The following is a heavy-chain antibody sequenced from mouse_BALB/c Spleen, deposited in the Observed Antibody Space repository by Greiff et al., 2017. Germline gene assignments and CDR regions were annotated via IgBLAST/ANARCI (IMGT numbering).Heavy chain of an antibody. CDR2: IWAGGST. J-gene: IGHJ4*01. CDR3: ARDLYGNLYYAMDY. D-gene: IGHD2-1*01. Sequence: VQLVESGPGLVAPSQSLSITCTVSGFSLTSYGVHWVRQPPGKGLEWLGVIWAGGSTNYNSALMSRLSISKDNSKSQVFLKMNSLQTDDTAMYYCARDLYGNLYYAMDYWGQGTSVTVSS. CDR1: GFSLTSYG. V-gene: IGHV2-9*02.